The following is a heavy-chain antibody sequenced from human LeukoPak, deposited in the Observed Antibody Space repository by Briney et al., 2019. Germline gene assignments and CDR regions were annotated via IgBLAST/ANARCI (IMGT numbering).Heavy chain of an antibody. CDR2: IYYSGST. J-gene: IGHJ4*02. D-gene: IGHD3-10*01. V-gene: IGHV4-59*08. Sequence: NPSETLSLTCTVSGGSISSYYWSWIRQPPGKGLEWIGYIYYSGSTNYNPSLKSRVTISVDTSKDQFSLKLSSVTAADTAVYYCARAIWFGELLFDYWGQGTLVTVSS. CDR3: ARAIWFGELLFDY. CDR1: GGSISSYY.